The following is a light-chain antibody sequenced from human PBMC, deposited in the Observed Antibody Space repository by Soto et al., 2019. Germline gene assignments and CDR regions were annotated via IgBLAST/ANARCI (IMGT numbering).Light chain of an antibody. J-gene: IGKJ1*01. CDR2: EAS. Sequence: DIPMTQSPSTLSASVGDRVTITCRASQSISGSWAWYQQKPGKAPKLLIYEASNLKSGVPSRFSGSGSGTEYTLTISRLQPDDSASYYCQQYNGYWTFGQGTRVEIK. CDR3: QQYNGYWT. V-gene: IGKV1-5*03. CDR1: QSISGS.